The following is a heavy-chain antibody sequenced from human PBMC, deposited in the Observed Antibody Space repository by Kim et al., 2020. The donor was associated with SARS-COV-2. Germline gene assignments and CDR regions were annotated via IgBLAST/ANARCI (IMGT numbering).Heavy chain of an antibody. J-gene: IGHJ4*02. CDR1: GYTFTSYD. CDR2: MNPNSGNT. CDR3: ARGLRDYYGSPLYYFDY. Sequence: ASVKVSCKASGYTFTSYDINWVRQATGQGLEWMGWMNPNSGNTGYAQKFQGRVTMTRNTSISTAYMELSSLRSEDTAVYYCARGLRDYYGSPLYYFDYWGQGTLVTVSS. V-gene: IGHV1-8*01. D-gene: IGHD3-10*01.